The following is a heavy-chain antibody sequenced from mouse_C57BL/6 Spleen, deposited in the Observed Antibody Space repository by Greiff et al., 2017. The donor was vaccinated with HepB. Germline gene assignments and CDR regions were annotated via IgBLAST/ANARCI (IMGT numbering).Heavy chain of an antibody. CDR1: GYTFTDYY. CDR3: ARGPLEWRYFDV. J-gene: IGHJ1*03. V-gene: IGHV1-19*01. Sequence: EVQLQQSGPVLVKPGASVKMSCKASGYTFTDYYMNWVKQSHGKSLEWIGVINPYNGGTSYNQKFKGKATLTVDKSSSTAYMELNSLTSEDSAVYYCARGPLEWRYFDVWGTGTTVTVSS. CDR2: INPYNGGT.